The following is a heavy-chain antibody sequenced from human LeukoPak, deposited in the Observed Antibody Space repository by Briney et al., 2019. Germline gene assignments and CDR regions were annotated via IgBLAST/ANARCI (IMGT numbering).Heavy chain of an antibody. CDR1: GASISNYY. CDR3: AGALYSSGWYGIFDP. D-gene: IGHD6-19*01. J-gene: IGHJ5*02. V-gene: IGHV4-59*08. CDR2: IYYSGGT. Sequence: SETLSLTCTVSGASISNYYWSWIRQPPGKGLEWIAYIYYSGGTNYNPSLKSRVTISVDTSKNQLSLKLTSVTAADTAVYFCAGALYSSGWYGIFDPWGQGTLVTVSS.